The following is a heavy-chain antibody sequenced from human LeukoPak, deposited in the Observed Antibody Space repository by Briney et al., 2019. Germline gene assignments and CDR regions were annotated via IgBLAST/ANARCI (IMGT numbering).Heavy chain of an antibody. CDR3: ARKVSPPLGYYGMDV. J-gene: IGHJ6*02. V-gene: IGHV1-69*13. Sequence: SVKVSCKASGGTFSSYAISWVRQAPGQGLEWMGGIIPIFGTANYAQKFQGRVTITADESTSTAYMELSSLRSEDAAVYYCARKVSPPLGYYGMDVWGQGTTVTVSS. CDR2: IIPIFGTA. D-gene: IGHD5/OR15-5a*01. CDR1: GGTFSSYA.